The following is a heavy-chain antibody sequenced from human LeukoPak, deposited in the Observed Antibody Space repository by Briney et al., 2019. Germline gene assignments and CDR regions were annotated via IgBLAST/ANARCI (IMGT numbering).Heavy chain of an antibody. Sequence: PGGSLRLSCAASGFTYSSYGMHWVRQAPGKGLEWVAVISYDGSNKYYADSVKGRFTISRDNSKNTLYLQMNSLRAEDTAVYYCAKGGSTSCYGVCYFDYWGQGTLVTVSS. CDR3: AKGGSTSCYGVCYFDY. V-gene: IGHV3-30*18. CDR2: ISYDGSNK. J-gene: IGHJ4*02. CDR1: GFTYSSYG. D-gene: IGHD2-2*01.